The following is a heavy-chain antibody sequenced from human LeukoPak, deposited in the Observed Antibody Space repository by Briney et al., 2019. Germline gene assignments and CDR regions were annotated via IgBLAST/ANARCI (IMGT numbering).Heavy chain of an antibody. CDR3: ARDPKQQLVLDY. Sequence: GGSLRLSCAASGFTFSSYGMHWVRQAPGKGLEWVAVIWYDGSNKYYADSVKGRFTISRDNSKNTLYLQMNSLRAEDTAVYYCARDPKQQLVLDYWGQGTLVTVSS. V-gene: IGHV3-33*01. CDR1: GFTFSSYG. CDR2: IWYDGSNK. J-gene: IGHJ4*02. D-gene: IGHD6-13*01.